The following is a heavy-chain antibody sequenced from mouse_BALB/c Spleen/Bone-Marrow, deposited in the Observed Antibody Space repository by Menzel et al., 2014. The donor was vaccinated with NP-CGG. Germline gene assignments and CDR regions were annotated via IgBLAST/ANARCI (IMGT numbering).Heavy chain of an antibody. J-gene: IGHJ2*02. D-gene: IGHD4-1*01. Sequence: EVQLQQSGAELVKPGASVKLSCTASGFNIKDTYMHWVKQRPDQGLEWIGRVDPANGNTKYNPKFQGKATITSDTSSNTAHLQHSSQTSGDSALYFCVGWEEHGGQGTSHTVSS. CDR3: VGWEEH. CDR2: VDPANGNT. CDR1: GFNIKDTY. V-gene: IGHV14-3*02.